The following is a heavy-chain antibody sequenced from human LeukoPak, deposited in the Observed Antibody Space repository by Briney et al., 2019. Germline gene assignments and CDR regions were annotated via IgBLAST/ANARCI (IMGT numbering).Heavy chain of an antibody. V-gene: IGHV1-2*02. CDR1: GYTFTDYY. D-gene: IGHD5-12*01. CDR3: ANAYSGYDLSQLDY. J-gene: IGHJ4*02. Sequence: GASVTVSCKASGYTFTDYYVHWVRQAPGQGLQWMGWINPNSGATNYARRFQDRVTLTRVASISTAYMELSRLTSDDTAVYYCANAYSGYDLSQLDYWGQGTLVTVSS. CDR2: INPNSGAT.